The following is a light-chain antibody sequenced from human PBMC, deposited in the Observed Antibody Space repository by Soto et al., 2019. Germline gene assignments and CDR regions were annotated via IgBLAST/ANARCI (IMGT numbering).Light chain of an antibody. V-gene: IGKV1-33*01. J-gene: IGKJ2*01. CDR3: QQYDNLPSYT. Sequence: DIQMSQSPSSLSASVGDRVTITCQASQDISNYLNLYQHKPGKAPKLLIFRASKLETRVPSRFSGGGSGTQFTFTISSLQPEDIATYYCQQYDNLPSYTFGPGTKLEIK. CDR1: QDISNY. CDR2: RAS.